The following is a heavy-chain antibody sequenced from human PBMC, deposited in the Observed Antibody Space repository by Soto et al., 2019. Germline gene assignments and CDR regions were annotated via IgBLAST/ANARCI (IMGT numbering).Heavy chain of an antibody. D-gene: IGHD3-10*01. V-gene: IGHV3-30*18. J-gene: IGHJ3*01. CDR2: IAYEGSNI. Sequence: GGSLRLSCAASKFTFSYYGMHWVRQAPGTGQEWVAVIAYEGSNIYCAHPVKGRLTSYRHNSKNTRYIELHSLHAEVTAVNYCAKPISSSGVIIYAFNVWGQGTMVTVS. CDR3: AKPISSSGVIIYAFNV. CDR1: KFTFSYYG.